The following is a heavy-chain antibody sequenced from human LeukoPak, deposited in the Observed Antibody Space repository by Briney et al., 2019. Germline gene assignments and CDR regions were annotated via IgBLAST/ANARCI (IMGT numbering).Heavy chain of an antibody. V-gene: IGHV3-74*01. CDR3: ARVYSSSHHYYYYYYMDV. CDR2: INSDGSST. D-gene: IGHD6-13*01. CDR1: GFTFSSYW. Sequence: PGGSLRLSCAASGFTFSSYWMHWVRHAPGKGLVWVSRINSDGSSTSYADSVKGRFTISRDNAKNTLYLQMNSLRAEDTAVYYCARVYSSSHHYYYYYYMDVWGKGTTVTISS. J-gene: IGHJ6*03.